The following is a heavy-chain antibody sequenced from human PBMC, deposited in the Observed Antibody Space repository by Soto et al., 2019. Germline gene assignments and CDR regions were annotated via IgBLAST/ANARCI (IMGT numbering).Heavy chain of an antibody. J-gene: IGHJ4*02. D-gene: IGHD4-17*01. CDR2: ISYDGSAK. CDR3: AKGHQNHYGGSSVPDY. Sequence: QVQLVESGGGVVQPGTSLTLPCVASGFTFSSYGMHWVRQAPGKGLEWVALISYDGSAKYYADSVKGRFTISRDNSRNTLYLEMNSLSVEDTAVYYCAKGHQNHYGGSSVPDYWGQGILLTVSS. CDR1: GFTFSSYG. V-gene: IGHV3-30*18.